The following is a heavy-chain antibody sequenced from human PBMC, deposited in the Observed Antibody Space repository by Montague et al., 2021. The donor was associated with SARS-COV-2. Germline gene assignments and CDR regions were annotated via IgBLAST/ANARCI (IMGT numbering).Heavy chain of an antibody. CDR3: TIEGHITTICSGCPRNWFDP. V-gene: IGHV4-61*02. J-gene: IGHJ5*02. Sequence: TLSLTCTLSGDSISRNNLYWTWIRQPAGKGLEWIGRISTTGSPEYNPSLKSRVTLSLDTSKNQFSLGLSSVTAADTAMYYCTIEGHITTICSGCPRNWFDPGGQGTLVTVSS. D-gene: IGHD2-2*01. CDR1: GDSISRNNLY. CDR2: ISTTGSP.